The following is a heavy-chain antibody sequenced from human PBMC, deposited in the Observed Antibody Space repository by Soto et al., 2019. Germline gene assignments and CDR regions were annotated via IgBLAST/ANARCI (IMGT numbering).Heavy chain of an antibody. J-gene: IGHJ4*02. CDR1: GFTFSSYA. CDR3: ASSGYDRSSCDFDY. CDR2: ISGSGGST. V-gene: IGHV3-23*01. Sequence: PGGSLRLSCAASGFTFSSYAMSWVRQAPGKGLEWVSAISGSGGSTYYADSVKGRFTISRDNSKNTLYLQMNSLRAEDTAVYYCASSGYDRSSCDFDYWGQGTLVTVSS. D-gene: IGHD3-22*01.